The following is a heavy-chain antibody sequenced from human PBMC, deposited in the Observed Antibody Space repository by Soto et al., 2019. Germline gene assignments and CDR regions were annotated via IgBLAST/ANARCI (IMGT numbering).Heavy chain of an antibody. CDR1: GFPFSAYG. D-gene: IGHD3-22*01. CDR3: ARDSGGSGYEFDY. Sequence: PGGSLRLSCAASGFPFSAYGMHWVRQAPGKGLQWVAVIWFDGGNEYYADSVRGRFTISRDNSKNTPYLQMNSLTDEDTAVYYCARDSGGSGYEFDYWGQGTLVTVSS. J-gene: IGHJ4*02. V-gene: IGHV3-33*01. CDR2: IWFDGGNE.